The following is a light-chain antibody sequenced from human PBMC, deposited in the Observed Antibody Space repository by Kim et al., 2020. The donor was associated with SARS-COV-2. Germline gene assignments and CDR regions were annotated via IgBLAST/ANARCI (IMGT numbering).Light chain of an antibody. J-gene: IGKJ1*01. CDR3: QQYNEWPPWT. CDR2: DAS. Sequence: VSPGERATRSCRASQDIRNNLAWYQQKPGQPPSLLIYDASTRATGIPARFSGSGSGTEFSLTIDSLQSEDSAVYFCQQYNEWPPWTFGQGTKLEI. CDR1: QDIRNN. V-gene: IGKV3D-15*01.